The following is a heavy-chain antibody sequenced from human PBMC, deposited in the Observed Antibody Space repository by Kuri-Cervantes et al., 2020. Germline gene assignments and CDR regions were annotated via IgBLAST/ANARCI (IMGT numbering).Heavy chain of an antibody. CDR3: ARSRDGYNRFLDY. D-gene: IGHD5-24*01. CDR1: GYTFTSYY. Sequence: ASVKVSCKASGYTFTSYYMHWVRQAPGQGLEWMGWINPNSGGTNYAQKFQGRVTMTRDTSISTAYMELSRLRSDGTAVYYCARSRDGYNRFLDYWGQGTLVTVSS. J-gene: IGHJ4*02. V-gene: IGHV1-2*02. CDR2: INPNSGGT.